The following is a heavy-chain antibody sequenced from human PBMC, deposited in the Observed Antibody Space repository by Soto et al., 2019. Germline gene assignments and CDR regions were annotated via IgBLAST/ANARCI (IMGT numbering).Heavy chain of an antibody. J-gene: IGHJ6*02. Sequence: EVQLLESGGGLVQPGGSLRLSCAASGFTFSSYAMSWVRQAPGKGLEWVSAISGSGGSTYYADSVKGRFTISRDNSKHTLYLQMTSLRAEDTAVYYCAKNWLTVYYYCGMDVWGQGTTVTVSS. CDR1: GFTFSSYA. D-gene: IGHD3-22*01. V-gene: IGHV3-23*01. CDR2: ISGSGGST. CDR3: AKNWLTVYYYCGMDV.